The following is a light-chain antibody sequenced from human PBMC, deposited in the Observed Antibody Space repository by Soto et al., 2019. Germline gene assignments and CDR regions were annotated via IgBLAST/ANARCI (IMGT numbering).Light chain of an antibody. CDR3: QQYNSYS. V-gene: IGKV1-5*01. Sequence: DIQMTQSPSTLSASVGDRVTITCRASQTISTWLAWYQQKPGKAPKLLIYDVSSLESGVPSRFSGSGSGTEFTLTISSLQPDDFATYYCQQYNSYSFGQGT. J-gene: IGKJ1*01. CDR1: QTISTW. CDR2: DVS.